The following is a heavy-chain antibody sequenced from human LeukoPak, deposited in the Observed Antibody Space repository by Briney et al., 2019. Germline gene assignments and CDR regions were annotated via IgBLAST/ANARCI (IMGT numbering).Heavy chain of an antibody. D-gene: IGHD6-19*01. Sequence: SETLSLTCAVSGGSINSHYWGWIRQPPGKGLQWIGDIYYTGKINYNPSLKSRVTITLDTSKDHLSLNLTSVLAADTAIYYCVRRDTGWNYFDYWGQGILVTVSP. J-gene: IGHJ4*02. CDR2: IYYTGKI. CDR3: VRRDTGWNYFDY. V-gene: IGHV4-59*08. CDR1: GGSINSHY.